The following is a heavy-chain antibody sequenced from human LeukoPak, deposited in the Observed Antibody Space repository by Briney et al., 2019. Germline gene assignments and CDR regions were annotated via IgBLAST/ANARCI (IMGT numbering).Heavy chain of an antibody. D-gene: IGHD6-19*01. CDR2: ISGDGGST. CDR1: GFMFHDYA. Sequence: GGSLGLSCAAPGFMFHDYAIHWVRQAPGKGLEWVCLISGDGGSTFYAYSVKGRFTISRDNSKNSLYLQMNSLRSDDTALYYCARESESSGWYDYWGQGTLVTVSS. CDR3: ARESESSGWYDY. J-gene: IGHJ4*02. V-gene: IGHV3-43*02.